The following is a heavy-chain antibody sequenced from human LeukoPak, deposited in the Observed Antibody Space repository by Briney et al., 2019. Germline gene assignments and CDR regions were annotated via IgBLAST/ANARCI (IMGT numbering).Heavy chain of an antibody. V-gene: IGHV4-59*12. CDR1: GGSISSYY. J-gene: IGHJ4*02. D-gene: IGHD3-22*01. CDR3: ARDQYIYSDSSGYYDY. Sequence: PSETLSLTCTVSGGSISSYYWSWIRQPPGKGLEWIGYIYYSGSTNYNPSLKSRVTISVDTSKNQFSLKLSSVTAADTAVYYCARDQYIYSDSSGYYDYWGQGTLVTVSS. CDR2: IYYSGST.